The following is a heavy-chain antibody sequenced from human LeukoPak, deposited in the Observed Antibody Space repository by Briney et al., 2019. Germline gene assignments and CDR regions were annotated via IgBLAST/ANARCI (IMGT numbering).Heavy chain of an antibody. D-gene: IGHD3-10*01. Sequence: GSLRLSCAASGFTFSSYSMNWVRQPPGKGLEWIGEINHSGSTNYNPSLKSRVTISVDTSKNQFSLKLSSVTAADTAVYYCATIVVRGSQSWFDPWGQGTLVTVSS. V-gene: IGHV4-34*08. J-gene: IGHJ5*02. CDR2: INHSGST. CDR1: GFTFSSYS. CDR3: ATIVVRGSQSWFDP.